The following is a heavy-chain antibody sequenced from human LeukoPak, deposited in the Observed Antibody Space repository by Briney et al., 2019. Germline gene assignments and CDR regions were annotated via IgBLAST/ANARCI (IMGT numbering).Heavy chain of an antibody. D-gene: IGHD3-22*01. J-gene: IGHJ4*02. CDR3: ASRAPRGYDSSGYSSDY. Sequence: GSLRLSCAASGFTFSSYAMSWIRQPPGKGLEWIGEINHSGSTNYNPSLKSRVTISVDTSKNQFSLKLSSVTAADTAVYYCASRAPRGYDSSGYSSDYWGQGTLVTVSS. CDR2: INHSGST. CDR1: GFTFSSYA. V-gene: IGHV4-34*01.